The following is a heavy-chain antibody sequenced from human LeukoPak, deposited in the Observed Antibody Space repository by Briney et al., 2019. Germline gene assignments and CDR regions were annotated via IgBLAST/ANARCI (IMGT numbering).Heavy chain of an antibody. CDR1: GFTFSDSW. J-gene: IGHJ4*02. CDR3: VRDYYWSVEY. D-gene: IGHD3-10*01. CDR2: IKSDGRST. V-gene: IGHV3-74*01. Sequence: GGSLRLSCAASGFTFSDSWMHWIRQGPGNGLVWVSRIKSDGRSTNYADSVKGRFTIYRDNAKNMVYLQMNNLRADDTAVYFCVRDYYWSVEYWGQGALVTVSS.